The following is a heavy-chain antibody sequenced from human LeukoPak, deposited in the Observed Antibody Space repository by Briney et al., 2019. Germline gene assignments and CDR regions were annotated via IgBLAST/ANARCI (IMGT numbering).Heavy chain of an antibody. Sequence: GESLKISFKGSGNSFTRYWIGWVRQMPGKGLEWMGIIYPGDSDTRYSPSFQGQVTISADKSISTAYLQWSSLKASDTAMYYCARRALHYYDSSGYSDYWGQGTLVTVSS. CDR1: GNSFTRYW. J-gene: IGHJ4*02. CDR3: ARRALHYYDSSGYSDY. CDR2: IYPGDSDT. V-gene: IGHV5-51*01. D-gene: IGHD3-22*01.